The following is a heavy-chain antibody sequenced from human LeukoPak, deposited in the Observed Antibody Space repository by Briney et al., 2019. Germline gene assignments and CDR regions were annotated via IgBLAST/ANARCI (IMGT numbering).Heavy chain of an antibody. Sequence: ASVKVSCKASGYTFTSYGISWVRQAPGQGLEWMGWISAYNGNTNYAQKPQGRVTMTTDTSTSTAYMELRSLRSDDTAVYYCARDPPVYCSGGSCYGDYWGQGTLVTVSS. D-gene: IGHD2-15*01. V-gene: IGHV1-18*01. CDR3: ARDPPVYCSGGSCYGDY. J-gene: IGHJ4*02. CDR1: GYTFTSYG. CDR2: ISAYNGNT.